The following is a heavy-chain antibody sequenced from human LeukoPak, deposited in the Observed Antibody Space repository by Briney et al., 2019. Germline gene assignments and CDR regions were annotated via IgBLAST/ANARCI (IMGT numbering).Heavy chain of an antibody. CDR2: ISDSGSDT. V-gene: IGHV3-23*01. CDR3: AKRVPYSSSSVCFDS. D-gene: IGHD6-6*01. J-gene: IGHJ4*02. CDR1: GFTFSTYG. Sequence: PGGSLRLSCAASGFTFSTYGLSWVRQTLGKGLEWVSAISDSGSDTYYTDSVKGRFTISRDNSRNTLYLQMNSLRAEDTAVYYCAKRVPYSSSSVCFDSWGQGTLVTVSS.